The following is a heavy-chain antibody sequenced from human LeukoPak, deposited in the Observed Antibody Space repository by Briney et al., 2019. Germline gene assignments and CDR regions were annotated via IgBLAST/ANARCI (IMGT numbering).Heavy chain of an antibody. CDR2: IYTSGST. J-gene: IGHJ6*03. CDR1: GGSISSGGYY. Sequence: SQTLSLTCTVSGGSISSGGYYWSWIRQPAGKGLEWIGRIYTSGSTNYNPSLKSRVTMSVDTSKNQFSLKLSSVTAADTAVYYCAREAYYYYYYMDVWGKGTTVTVSS. CDR3: AREAYYYYYYMDV. V-gene: IGHV4-61*02.